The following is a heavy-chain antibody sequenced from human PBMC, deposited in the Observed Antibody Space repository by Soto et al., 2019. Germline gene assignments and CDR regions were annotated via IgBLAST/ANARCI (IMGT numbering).Heavy chain of an antibody. D-gene: IGHD3-3*01. CDR3: ARSTLEWFRDY. CDR1: GGSISSGDYY. V-gene: IGHV4-30-4*01. J-gene: IGHJ4*02. Sequence: QVQLQESGPGLVKPSQTLSLTCTVSGGSISSGDYYWSWIRQTPGKGLEWIGYIYYSGSTYYSPSLKSRVTISVDTSKNQFSLKLSSVTAADTAVYYCARSTLEWFRDYWGQGTLVTVSS. CDR2: IYYSGST.